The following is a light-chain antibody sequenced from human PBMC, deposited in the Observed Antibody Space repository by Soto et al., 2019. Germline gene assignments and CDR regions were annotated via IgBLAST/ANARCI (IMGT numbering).Light chain of an antibody. V-gene: IGKV3-15*01. CDR1: RIVGST. J-gene: IGKJ2*01. CDR3: QQYNSWPPYT. Sequence: EVVMTQSPATLSVSPGERATLSCRAGRIVGSTLAWYHQKPGQAPRPLIYGASTRATGIPARFSGSGSGTEFTLTISSLQSEDFAVYYCQQYNSWPPYTFGQGTKVEIK. CDR2: GAS.